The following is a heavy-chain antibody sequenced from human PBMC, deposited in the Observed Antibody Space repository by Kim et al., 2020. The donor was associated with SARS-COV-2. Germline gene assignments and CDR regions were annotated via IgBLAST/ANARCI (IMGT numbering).Heavy chain of an antibody. Sequence: ASVKVSCKASGYTFTSYAMHWVRQAPGQRLEWMGWINAGSGNTKYSQKFQGRVTITRDTSASTAYMELSSLRSEDTAVYYCARDTTMVTWFDPWGKGTLV. CDR2: INAGSGNT. D-gene: IGHD5-18*01. J-gene: IGHJ5*02. CDR1: GYTFTSYA. V-gene: IGHV1-3*01. CDR3: ARDTTMVTWFDP.